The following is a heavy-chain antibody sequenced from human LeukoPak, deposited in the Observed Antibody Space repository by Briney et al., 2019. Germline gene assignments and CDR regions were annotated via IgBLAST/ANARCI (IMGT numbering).Heavy chain of an antibody. Sequence: ASVKVSCKTSGYTFTNYYIHWVRQAPGQGLEWMGRIDPNTGGTKSAKNFQGRVTMTRDASISTAYMALSGLRSDDTAVYYCASLYDIVGTTVDYWGQGTLVTVSS. CDR1: GYTFTNYY. V-gene: IGHV1-2*06. CDR3: ASLYDIVGTTVDY. D-gene: IGHD1-26*01. CDR2: IDPNTGGT. J-gene: IGHJ4*02.